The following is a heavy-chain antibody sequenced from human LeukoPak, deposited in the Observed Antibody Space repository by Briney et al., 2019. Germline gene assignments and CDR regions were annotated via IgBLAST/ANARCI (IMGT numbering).Heavy chain of an antibody. Sequence: GASVKVSCKASGYTFTSYYMHWVRQAPGQGLEWMGIINPSGGGTSYAQKFQGRVTMTRDTSTSTVYMELSSLRSEDTAVYYCARSFSQVGATLGGGGYWGQGTLVTVSS. J-gene: IGHJ4*02. V-gene: IGHV1-46*01. CDR3: ARSFSQVGATLGGGGY. CDR1: GYTFTSYY. CDR2: INPSGGGT. D-gene: IGHD1-26*01.